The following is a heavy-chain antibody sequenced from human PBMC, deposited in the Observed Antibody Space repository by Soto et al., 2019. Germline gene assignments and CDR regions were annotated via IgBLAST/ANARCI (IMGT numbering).Heavy chain of an antibody. CDR1: GFTFSSYN. CDR3: ARDPYGGNSRGYYFDY. CDR2: ISSSITI. Sequence: EVQLVESGGGLVQPGGSLRLSCAASGFTFSSYNMNWVRQAPGKGLEWVSYISSSITIYYADSVKGRFTISRDNAKNSLYLQMNSLRDEDTAVYYCARDPYGGNSRGYYFDYWGQGTLVTVSS. V-gene: IGHV3-48*02. D-gene: IGHD4-17*01. J-gene: IGHJ4*02.